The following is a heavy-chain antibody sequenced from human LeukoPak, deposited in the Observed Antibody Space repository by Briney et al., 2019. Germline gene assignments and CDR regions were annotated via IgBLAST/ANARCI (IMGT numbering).Heavy chain of an antibody. CDR3: AKGLGIGYSYGSDY. CDR1: GFTFSSYG. D-gene: IGHD5-18*01. CDR2: ISYDGSSK. J-gene: IGHJ4*02. V-gene: IGHV3-30*18. Sequence: GGSLRLSCAASGFTFSSYGMHWVRQAPGKGLEWVAVISYDGSSKYYADSVKGRFTISRDNSKNTLYLQMNSLRAEDTAVYYCAKGLGIGYSYGSDYWGQGTLVTVSS.